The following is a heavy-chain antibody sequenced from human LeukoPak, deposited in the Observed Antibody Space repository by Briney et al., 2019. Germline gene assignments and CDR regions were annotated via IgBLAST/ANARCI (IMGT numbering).Heavy chain of an antibody. Sequence: SETLSLTCTVSGGSVSSGSYYWSWIRQPPGKGLEWIGYIYYSGSTNYNPSLKSRVTISVDTSKNQFSLKLSSVTAADTAVYYCAGTKTGLAVAGRSYFDYWGQGTLVTVSS. CDR1: GGSVSSGSYY. V-gene: IGHV4-61*01. J-gene: IGHJ4*02. CDR2: IYYSGST. D-gene: IGHD6-19*01. CDR3: AGTKTGLAVAGRSYFDY.